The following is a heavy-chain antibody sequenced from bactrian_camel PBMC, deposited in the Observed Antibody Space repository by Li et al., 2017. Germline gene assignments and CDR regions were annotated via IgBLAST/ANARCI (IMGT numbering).Heavy chain of an antibody. J-gene: IGHJ4*01. CDR3: AAENPCWTVPQGKGKWEF. D-gene: IGHD1*01. Sequence: VQLVESGGGSVQAGGSLRLSCVASGYTYSYDSYCMGWFRQAPGKEREAVATTDSNGSPTYAASVKGRFTISRDTVTGTLYLQMDDLKPEDTATYYCAAENPCWTVPQGKGKWEFWGQGTQVTVS. V-gene: IGHV3S53*01. CDR1: GYTYSYDSYC. CDR2: TDSNGSP.